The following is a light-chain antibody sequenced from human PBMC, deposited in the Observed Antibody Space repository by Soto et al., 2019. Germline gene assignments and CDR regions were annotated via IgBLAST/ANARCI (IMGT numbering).Light chain of an antibody. CDR1: SSDVGSYNR. V-gene: IGLV2-14*02. CDR2: EVS. J-gene: IGLJ3*02. CDR3: SSLTTSETWV. Sequence: QSALTQPASVSGSPGQSITISCTGGSSDVGSYNRVSWYRQYTGKAPQLMISEVSYRPSGVSNRFSGSKSGNTASLTISGLQAEDEADYFCSSLTTSETWVICGGTKLTVL.